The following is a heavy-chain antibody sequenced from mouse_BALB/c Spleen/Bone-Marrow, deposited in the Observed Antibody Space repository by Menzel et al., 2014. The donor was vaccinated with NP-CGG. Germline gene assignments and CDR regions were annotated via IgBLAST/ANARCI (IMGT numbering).Heavy chain of an antibody. CDR1: GFTFTDYY. V-gene: IGHV7-3*02. CDR3: ARDRKGSSRYYYTMDY. J-gene: IGHJ4*01. CDR2: IRNIANGYTT. Sequence: EVKLMESGGGLVQPGGSLRLSCATSGFTFTDYYMSWVRQSPGKALEWLGFIRNIANGYTTGYSASVKGRFTISRDNSQSIFYLQMNTLRAEDSATYYCARDRKGSSRYYYTMDYWGQGTSVTVSS. D-gene: IGHD6-1*01.